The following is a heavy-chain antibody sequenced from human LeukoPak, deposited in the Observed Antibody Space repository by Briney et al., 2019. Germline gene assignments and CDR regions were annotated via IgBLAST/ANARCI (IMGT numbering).Heavy chain of an antibody. CDR2: IRSKAYGGTT. V-gene: IGHV3-49*04. CDR1: GFTFGDYA. D-gene: IGHD6-13*01. J-gene: IGHJ6*02. Sequence: PGRSLRLSCTASGFTFGDYAMSWVRQAPGKGLEWVGFIRSKAYGGTTEYAASVKGRFTISRDDSKSIAYLQMNNLKTEDTAVYYCTRDGIAAAGNPYYYYGMDVWGQGTTVTVSS. CDR3: TRDGIAAAGNPYYYYGMDV.